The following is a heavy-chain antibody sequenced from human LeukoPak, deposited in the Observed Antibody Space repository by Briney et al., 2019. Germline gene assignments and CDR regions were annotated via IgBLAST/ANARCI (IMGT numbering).Heavy chain of an antibody. CDR1: GYTFTSYD. Sequence: ASVKVSCKASGYTFTSYDINWVRQATGQGLEWMGWMNPNSGNTGYAQKLLGRVTMTRNTSISTAYMELSSLRSEDTAVYYCARGSIAANWFDPWGQGTLVTVSS. J-gene: IGHJ5*02. CDR2: MNPNSGNT. CDR3: ARGSIAANWFDP. D-gene: IGHD6-6*01. V-gene: IGHV1-8*01.